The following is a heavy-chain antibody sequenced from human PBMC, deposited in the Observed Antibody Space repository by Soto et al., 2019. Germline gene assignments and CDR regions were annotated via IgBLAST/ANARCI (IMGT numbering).Heavy chain of an antibody. D-gene: IGHD4-4*01. CDR3: ARDPDYSSYRADAFDI. Sequence: GASVKVSCKASGYTFTSYGISWVRQAPGQGLEWMGWISAYNGNTNYAQKLQGRVTMTTDASTSTACMELRSLRSDDTAVYYCARDPDYSSYRADAFDIWGQGTMVTVSS. V-gene: IGHV1-18*01. CDR1: GYTFTSYG. CDR2: ISAYNGNT. J-gene: IGHJ3*02.